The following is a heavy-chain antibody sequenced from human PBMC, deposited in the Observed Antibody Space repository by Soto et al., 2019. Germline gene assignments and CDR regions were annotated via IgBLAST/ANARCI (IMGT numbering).Heavy chain of an antibody. CDR1: GFTFTSSA. CDR3: AALGVNFDH. CDR2: IGVGSGNR. Sequence: SVKVSFKASGFTFTSSAVQWVRQARGQRLEWIGWIGVGSGNRHYAQKFQERVTITRDMSTNTAYMELSSLRSEDTAVYYCAALGVNFDHWGQGTLVTVSS. V-gene: IGHV1-58*01. D-gene: IGHD2-8*01. J-gene: IGHJ4*02.